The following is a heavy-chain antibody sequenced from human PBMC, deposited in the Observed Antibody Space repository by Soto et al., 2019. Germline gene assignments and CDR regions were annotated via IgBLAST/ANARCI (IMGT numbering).Heavy chain of an antibody. J-gene: IGHJ6*02. D-gene: IGHD6-13*01. CDR2: ISYDGSNK. V-gene: IGHV3-30-3*01. CDR3: ARAVIAAAGTLTPTYYYYGMDV. CDR1: GFTFSSYA. Sequence: TGGSLRLSCAASGFTFSSYAMHWVRQAPGKGLEWVAVISYDGSNKYYADSVKGRFTISRVNSKNTLYLQMNSLRAEDTAVYYCARAVIAAAGTLTPTYYYYGMDVWGQGTTVTVSS.